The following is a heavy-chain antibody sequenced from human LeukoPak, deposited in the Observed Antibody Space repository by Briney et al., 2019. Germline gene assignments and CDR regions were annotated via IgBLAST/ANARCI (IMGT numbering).Heavy chain of an antibody. Sequence: ASVKVSCKASGYTFTGYYMHWVRQAPGQGLEWMGWINPNSGGTNYAQKFQGRVTMTRDTSISTAYMELSRLRSDDTAVYYCARDPGQWLVPDYYYYGMDAWGQGTTVTVSS. V-gene: IGHV1-2*02. J-gene: IGHJ6*02. CDR1: GYTFTGYY. D-gene: IGHD6-19*01. CDR2: INPNSGGT. CDR3: ARDPGQWLVPDYYYYGMDA.